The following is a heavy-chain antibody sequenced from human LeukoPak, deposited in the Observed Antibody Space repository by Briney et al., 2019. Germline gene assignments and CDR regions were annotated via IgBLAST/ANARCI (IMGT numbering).Heavy chain of an antibody. Sequence: SETLSLTCSVSGGSISSSTYYWGWVRQPPGKGLECIGSIYYSGATYYNPSLKSRVTISVDTSKNQFSLRLSSVTAADTAVYYCARQRWGDYGRIDYWGQGTLVTVSS. J-gene: IGHJ4*02. V-gene: IGHV4-39*01. CDR2: IYYSGAT. D-gene: IGHD4/OR15-4a*01. CDR1: GGSISSSTYY. CDR3: ARQRWGDYGRIDY.